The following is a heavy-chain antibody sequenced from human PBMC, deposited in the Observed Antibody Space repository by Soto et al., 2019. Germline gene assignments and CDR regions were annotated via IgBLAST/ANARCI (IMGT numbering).Heavy chain of an antibody. CDR2: TRNKANSYTT. CDR3: ARVEYSGSYYFDY. D-gene: IGHD1-26*01. Sequence: EVQLVESGGGLVQPGGSLRLSCAASGFTFSDHYMDWVRQAPGKGLEWVGRTRNKANSYTTEYAASVKGRFTISRDDSKNSLDLQMNSLKTEDTAVYYCARVEYSGSYYFDYWGQGTLVTVSS. V-gene: IGHV3-72*01. CDR1: GFTFSDHY. J-gene: IGHJ4*02.